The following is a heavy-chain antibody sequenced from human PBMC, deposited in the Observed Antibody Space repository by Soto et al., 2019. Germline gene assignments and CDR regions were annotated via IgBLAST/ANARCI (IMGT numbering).Heavy chain of an antibody. V-gene: IGHV1-2*02. J-gene: IGHJ6*02. CDR1: GYTFTGNY. Sequence: ASVKVSCKASGYTFTGNYLHWVRQAPGQGLEWMGWVNPDNGGTTSAEKFQGRVTMTRDTSVTTAYMELYRLTSDDTAVYYCARDPRPPSGLLGFWEYGMDVWGQGTTVTVSS. CDR3: ARDPRPPSGLLGFWEYGMDV. CDR2: VNPDNGGT. D-gene: IGHD3-3*01.